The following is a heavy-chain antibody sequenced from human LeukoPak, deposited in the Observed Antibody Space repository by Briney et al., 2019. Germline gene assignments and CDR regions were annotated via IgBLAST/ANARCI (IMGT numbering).Heavy chain of an antibody. J-gene: IGHJ4*01. CDR3: ATERVLSVSHWF. V-gene: IGHV1-24*01. Sequence: ASVKVSCKVSGYTLTGLSMHWVRQAPGKGLEWMGGFDPEDGETIYAQKFQGRVTMTGDTSTDTAYMELSSLRSEDTAVYYCATERVLSVSHWFRGQGTPGTGPS. CDR1: GYTLTGLS. D-gene: IGHD3-10*01. CDR2: FDPEDGET.